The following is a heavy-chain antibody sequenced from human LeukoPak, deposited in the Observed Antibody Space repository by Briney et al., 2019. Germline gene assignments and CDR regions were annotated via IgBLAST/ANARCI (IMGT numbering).Heavy chain of an antibody. J-gene: IGHJ4*02. CDR2: ISGSGGTT. Sequence: GGTLRLSRAASGFTFSTCAMSWVRQAPGKGLEWVSAISGSGGTTYYADSVKGRFTFSRDNSKSTVYLQMNSLRPEDTAVYYCVRDRDWAFDYWGQGSLVTVSS. CDR3: VRDRDWAFDY. D-gene: IGHD2-21*02. V-gene: IGHV3-23*01. CDR1: GFTFSTCA.